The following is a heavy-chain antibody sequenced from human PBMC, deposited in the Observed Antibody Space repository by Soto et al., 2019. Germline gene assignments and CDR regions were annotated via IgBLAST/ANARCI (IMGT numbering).Heavy chain of an antibody. CDR3: ARLDPIKSSSWYNWFDP. CDR2: IIPIFGTA. V-gene: IGHV1-69*13. CDR1: GGTFSSYA. J-gene: IGHJ5*02. Sequence: GASVKVSCKASGGTFSSYAISWVRQAPGQGLEWMGGIIPIFGTANYAQKFQGRVTITADESTSTAYMELSSLRSEDTAVYYCARLDPIKSSSWYNWFDPWGQGTLVTVSS. D-gene: IGHD6-13*01.